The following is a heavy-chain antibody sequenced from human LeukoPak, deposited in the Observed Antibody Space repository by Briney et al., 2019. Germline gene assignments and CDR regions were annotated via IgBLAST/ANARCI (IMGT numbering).Heavy chain of an antibody. Sequence: HAGGSLRLSCAASGFTFSNFAMNWVRQAPGKGLEWVSAISGGGSATFYAASVKGRFTISRDNSKNTVFLQMNSLRAEDTAVYYCAKNSDISVYYSEGFDYWGQGTLATVSS. V-gene: IGHV3-23*01. CDR1: GFTFSNFA. D-gene: IGHD3-22*01. CDR2: ISGGGSAT. J-gene: IGHJ4*02. CDR3: AKNSDISVYYSEGFDY.